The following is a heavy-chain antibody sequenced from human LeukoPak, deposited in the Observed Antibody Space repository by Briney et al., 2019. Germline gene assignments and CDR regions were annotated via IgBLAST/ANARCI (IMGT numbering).Heavy chain of an antibody. CDR3: ARGRVRGIAAAAAGRLNWFDP. CDR1: GGSISSSSYY. D-gene: IGHD6-13*01. Sequence: SETLSLTCTVSGGSISSSSYYWGWIRQPPGKGLEWIGSIYYSGSTNYNPSLKSRVTISVDTSKNQFSLKLSSVTAADTAVYYCARGRVRGIAAAAAGRLNWFDPWGQGTLVTVSS. V-gene: IGHV4-39*07. J-gene: IGHJ5*02. CDR2: IYYSGST.